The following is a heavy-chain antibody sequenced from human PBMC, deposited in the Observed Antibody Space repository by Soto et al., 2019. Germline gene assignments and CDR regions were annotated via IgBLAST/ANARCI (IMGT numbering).Heavy chain of an antibody. D-gene: IGHD2-21*01. CDR3: TRDTSLWWPGY. CDR1: GFTFGDYA. Sequence: PGGSLRLSCTASGFTFGDYAMSWFRQAPGKGLEWVGFIRSKAYGGTTEYAASVKGRFTISRDDSKSIAYLQMNSLKTEDTAVYYCTRDTSLWWPGYWGQGTLVTVSS. CDR2: IRSKAYGGTT. J-gene: IGHJ4*02. V-gene: IGHV3-49*03.